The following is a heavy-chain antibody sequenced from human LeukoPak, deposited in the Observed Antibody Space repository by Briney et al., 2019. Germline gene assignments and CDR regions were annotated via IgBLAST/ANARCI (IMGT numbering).Heavy chain of an antibody. V-gene: IGHV1-46*01. CDR3: ARVENRWENYYYDSSGYPPYYFDY. D-gene: IGHD3-22*01. J-gene: IGHJ4*02. CDR2: INPSDGST. Sequence: ASVKVSCKASGYTFTSYYMHWVRQAPGQGLEWMGIINPSDGSTTYAQKFQDRVTMTRDTSTSTVYMELSRLRSDDTAVYYCARVENRWENYYYDSSGYPPYYFDYWGQGTLVTVSS. CDR1: GYTFTSYY.